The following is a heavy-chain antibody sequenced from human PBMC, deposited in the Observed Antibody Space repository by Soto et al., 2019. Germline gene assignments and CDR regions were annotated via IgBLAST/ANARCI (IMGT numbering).Heavy chain of an antibody. CDR3: ARVAPPQDY. Sequence: SETLSLTCTVSGGSTSSYYWSWIRQPPGKGLEWIGYIYYSGSTNYNPSLKSRVSISVDTSKNQFSLKLSFVTAADTAVYYCARVAPPQDYWGQGTLVTLL. CDR1: GGSTSSYY. V-gene: IGHV4-59*12. CDR2: IYYSGST. J-gene: IGHJ4*02.